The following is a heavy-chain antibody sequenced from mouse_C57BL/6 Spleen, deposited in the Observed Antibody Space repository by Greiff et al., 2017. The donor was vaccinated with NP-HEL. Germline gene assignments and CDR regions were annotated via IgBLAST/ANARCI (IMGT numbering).Heavy chain of an antibody. Sequence: QVQLQQSGPELVKPGASVKISCKASGYAFSSSWMNWVKQRPGKGLEWIGRIYPGDGDTNYNGKFKGKATLTADKSSSTAYMQLSSLTSEDSAVYFCARYFIGSLGYFDYWGQGTTLTVSS. V-gene: IGHV1-82*01. CDR3: ARYFIGSLGYFDY. CDR2: IYPGDGDT. J-gene: IGHJ2*01. D-gene: IGHD6-1*01. CDR1: GYAFSSSW.